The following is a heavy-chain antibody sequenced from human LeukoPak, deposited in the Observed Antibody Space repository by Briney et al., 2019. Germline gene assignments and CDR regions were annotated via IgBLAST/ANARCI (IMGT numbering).Heavy chain of an antibody. D-gene: IGHD5-18*01. CDR1: GGSISSGDYY. CDR3: ARDATGYSYGYY. J-gene: IGHJ4*02. Sequence: PSETLSLTCTVSGGSISSGDYYWSWIRQPPGKGLEWIGYIYYSGSTYYNPSLKSRVTMPVDKSKNQFSLKLNSVTAADTAVYYCARDATGYSYGYYWGQGTLVTVSS. CDR2: IYYSGST. V-gene: IGHV4-30-4*01.